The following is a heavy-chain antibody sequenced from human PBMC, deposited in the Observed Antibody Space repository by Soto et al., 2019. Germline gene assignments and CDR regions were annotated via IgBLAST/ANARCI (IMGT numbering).Heavy chain of an antibody. CDR1: GFTVTSNG. J-gene: IGHJ1*01. CDR2: INQGGSQK. V-gene: IGHV3-7*03. CDR3: ASWADAADEDYFHH. Sequence: EVKLLESGGGLVQPGGSLRLSCGVSGFTVTSNGVSWVRQAPGKGLEWVAHINQGGSQKYYVDSAKGRFTISRDNAKTSLCLQMNNLRAEDTATYYCASWADAADEDYFHHWGQGTLVTVSS. D-gene: IGHD3-16*01.